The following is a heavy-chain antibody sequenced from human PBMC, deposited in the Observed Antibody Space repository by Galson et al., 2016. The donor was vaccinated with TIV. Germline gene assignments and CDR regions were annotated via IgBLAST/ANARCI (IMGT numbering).Heavy chain of an antibody. V-gene: IGHV3-30*07. CDR2: ISYDASNK. D-gene: IGHD1-1*01. Sequence: SLRLSCAASEFTFSAYAMHWVRQAPGKGPEWVAIISYDASNKYYADSVKGRFTISRDNSKYTLYLQMNSLRAEDTAVSYCARGNDPGATYSLDYWGQGTLVTVSS. CDR3: ARGNDPGATYSLDY. CDR1: EFTFSAYA. J-gene: IGHJ4*02.